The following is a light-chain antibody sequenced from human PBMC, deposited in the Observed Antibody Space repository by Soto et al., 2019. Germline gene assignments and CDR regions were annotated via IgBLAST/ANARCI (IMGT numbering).Light chain of an antibody. CDR3: QQYGSPPGP. CDR2: GAS. CDR1: QSVSSSY. Sequence: EIVLTQSPGTLSLSPGERATLSCRASQSVSSSYLAWYQQKPGQAPRLLIYGASSRATGIPDRFSGSGSGTDFTLTISRLEPEDFAVYYCQQYGSPPGPFGQGTKVDIK. V-gene: IGKV3-20*01. J-gene: IGKJ1*01.